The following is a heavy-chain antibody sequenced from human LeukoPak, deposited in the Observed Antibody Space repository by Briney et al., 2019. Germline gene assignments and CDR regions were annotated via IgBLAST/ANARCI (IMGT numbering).Heavy chain of an antibody. CDR3: ARAGCSSTSCYPWFDP. CDR2: IIPIFGTA. Sequence: SGGTFXSYAISWXRPAPGQGLGWMGGIIPIFGTANYAQKFQGRVTITADKSTSTAYMELSSLRSEDTAVYYCARAGCSSTSCYPWFDPWGQGTLVTVSS. J-gene: IGHJ5*02. D-gene: IGHD2-2*01. V-gene: IGHV1-69*06. CDR1: GGTFXSYA.